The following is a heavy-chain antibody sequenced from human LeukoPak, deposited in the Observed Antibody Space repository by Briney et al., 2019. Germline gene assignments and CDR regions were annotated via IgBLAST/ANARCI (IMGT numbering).Heavy chain of an antibody. Sequence: GGSLRLSCAASGFTFGTYAMTWVRRAPGKGLEWVSYISSSNSAIYYADSVRGRFTISRDNAKNPLYLRMNSLRDEDTAVYYCARDRNSNWYDGFDIWGQGTVVTVSS. V-gene: IGHV3-48*02. J-gene: IGHJ3*02. CDR1: GFTFGTYA. D-gene: IGHD6-13*01. CDR3: ARDRNSNWYDGFDI. CDR2: ISSSNSAI.